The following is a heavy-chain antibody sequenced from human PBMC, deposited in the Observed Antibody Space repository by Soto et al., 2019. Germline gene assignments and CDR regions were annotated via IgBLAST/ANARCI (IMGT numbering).Heavy chain of an antibody. V-gene: IGHV1-69*12. Sequence: QVQLVQSGAEVKKPGSSVKVSCKASGGTFSSYAISWVRQAPGQGLEWRGGSIPIIGTANYAQTFRGRVTITADESTSTAYMELSTVRSEGTGVYYCARGDGYINFDYWGEGTVVTVSS. J-gene: IGHJ4*02. CDR2: SIPIIGTA. CDR1: GGTFSSYA. D-gene: IGHD5-12*01. CDR3: ARGDGYINFDY.